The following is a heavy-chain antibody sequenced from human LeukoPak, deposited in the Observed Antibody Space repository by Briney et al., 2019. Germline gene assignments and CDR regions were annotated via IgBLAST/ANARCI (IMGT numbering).Heavy chain of an antibody. CDR3: ARDGYYYDRSGYYYYFFDY. V-gene: IGHV3-74*01. J-gene: IGHJ4*02. D-gene: IGHD3-22*01. CDR1: GFTFSSFW. Sequence: GGSLRLSCAASGFTFSSFWMHWVRQGPGKGLVXXXXXXXXGSETTYADSVKGRFTLSRDNAKNTLYLQMNSLRAEDTAVYYCARDGYYYDRSGYYYYFFDYWGQGTLVTVSS. CDR2: XXXXGSET.